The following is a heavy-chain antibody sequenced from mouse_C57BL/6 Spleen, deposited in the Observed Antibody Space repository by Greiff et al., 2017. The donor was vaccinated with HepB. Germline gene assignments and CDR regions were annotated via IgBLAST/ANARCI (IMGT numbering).Heavy chain of an antibody. V-gene: IGHV1-74*01. CDR3: AISRAVVADYAMDY. CDR1: GYTFTSYW. D-gene: IGHD1-1*01. J-gene: IGHJ4*01. Sequence: KESCKASGYTFTSYWMHWVKQRPGQGLEWIGRIHPSDSDTNYNQKFKGKATLTVDKSSSTAYMQLSSLTSEDSAVYYCAISRAVVADYAMDYWGQGTSVTVSS. CDR2: IHPSDSDT.